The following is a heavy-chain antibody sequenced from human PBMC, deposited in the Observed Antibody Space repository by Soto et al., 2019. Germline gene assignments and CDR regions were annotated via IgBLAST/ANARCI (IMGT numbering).Heavy chain of an antibody. J-gene: IGHJ5*02. D-gene: IGHD6-19*01. CDR1: GYTLTELS. CDR2: FDPEDGET. V-gene: IGHV1-24*01. CDR3: ATLVAVAGPLLRMSVGFDP. Sequence: ASVKVSCKVSGYTLTELSIHWVRQAPGKGLEWMGGFDPEDGETIYAQKFQGRVTMTEDTSTDTAYMELSSLRSEDTAVYYCATLVAVAGPLLRMSVGFDPWGPGTMVTV.